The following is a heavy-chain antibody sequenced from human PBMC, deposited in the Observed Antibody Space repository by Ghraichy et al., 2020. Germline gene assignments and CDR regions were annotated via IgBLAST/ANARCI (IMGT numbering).Heavy chain of an antibody. CDR3: ARISGTRYCTGGVCYSGEYYFDY. CDR2: IIPIFGTA. Sequence: SVKVSCKASGGTFSSYAISWVRQAPGQGLEWMGGIIPIFGTANYAQKFQGRVTITADESTSTAYMELSSLRSEDTAVYYCARISGTRYCTGGVCYSGEYYFDYWGQGTLVTVSS. CDR1: GGTFSSYA. V-gene: IGHV1-69*13. J-gene: IGHJ4*02. D-gene: IGHD2-8*02.